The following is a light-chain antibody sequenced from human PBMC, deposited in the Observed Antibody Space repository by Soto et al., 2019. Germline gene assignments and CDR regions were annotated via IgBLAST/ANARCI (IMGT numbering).Light chain of an antibody. CDR3: QQSDSTLYT. V-gene: IGKV1-39*01. Sequence: DIQMTQSPSSLSASVGDRVTITCRASQSIISYLNWYQQKPGKAPKLLIYAASSLQSGVPSSFSGSGSGTDFTLTISSLQPEDFATYYCQQSDSTLYTFGQGTKLEIK. J-gene: IGKJ2*01. CDR1: QSIISY. CDR2: AAS.